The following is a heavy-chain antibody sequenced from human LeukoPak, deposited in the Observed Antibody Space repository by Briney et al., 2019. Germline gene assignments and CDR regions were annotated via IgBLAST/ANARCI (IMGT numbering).Heavy chain of an antibody. V-gene: IGHV1-69*05. CDR3: ARAVRYCSGGSCPPYYMDV. J-gene: IGHJ6*03. CDR1: GGTFSSYA. CDR2: IIPIFGTA. D-gene: IGHD2-15*01. Sequence: GASVKVSCKASGGTFSSYAISWVRQAPGQGLEWMGRIIPIFGTANYAQKFQGRVTITTDESTSTAYMELSSLRSEDTAVHYCARAVRYCSGGSCPPYYMDVWGKGTTVTVSS.